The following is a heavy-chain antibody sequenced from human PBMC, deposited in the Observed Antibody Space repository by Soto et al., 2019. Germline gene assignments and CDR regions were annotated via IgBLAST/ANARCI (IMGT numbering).Heavy chain of an antibody. CDR1: GYTFTSYG. J-gene: IGHJ6*02. D-gene: IGHD5-12*01. Sequence: ASVKVSCKASGYTFTSYGISWVRQAPGQGLEWMGWISAYNGNTNYAQKLQGRVTMTTDTSTSTAYMELRSLRSDDTAVYYCARDEGLRFHYYYYYGMDVWGQGTKVTVSS. V-gene: IGHV1-18*01. CDR2: ISAYNGNT. CDR3: ARDEGLRFHYYYYYGMDV.